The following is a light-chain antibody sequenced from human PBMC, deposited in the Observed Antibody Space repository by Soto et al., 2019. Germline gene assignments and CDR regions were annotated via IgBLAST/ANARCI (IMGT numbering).Light chain of an antibody. CDR2: KVS. CDR1: QSLVHSDGNTY. CDR3: QQRSNWPSSIT. J-gene: IGKJ5*01. V-gene: IGKV2-24*01. Sequence: DILMTQTPLSSPVTLGQAASISCRSSQSLVHSDGNTYLSWFQQRPGQPPRLLIYKVSDRFSGVPDRFSGSGAGTDFTLTISSLEPEDFAVYYCQQRSNWPSSITFGQGTRLEIK.